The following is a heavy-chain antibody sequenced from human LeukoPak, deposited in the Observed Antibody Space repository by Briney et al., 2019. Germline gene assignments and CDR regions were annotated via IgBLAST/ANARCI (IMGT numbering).Heavy chain of an antibody. D-gene: IGHD2-15*01. J-gene: IGHJ4*02. Sequence: ASVKVSCKASGYTFTGYYMHWVRQAPGQGLEWMGGFDPEDGETIYAQKFQGRVTMTEDTSTDTAYMELSSLRSEDTAVYYCATSQGIGDFADYWGQGTLVTVSS. CDR1: GYTFTGYY. V-gene: IGHV1-24*01. CDR2: FDPEDGET. CDR3: ATSQGIGDFADY.